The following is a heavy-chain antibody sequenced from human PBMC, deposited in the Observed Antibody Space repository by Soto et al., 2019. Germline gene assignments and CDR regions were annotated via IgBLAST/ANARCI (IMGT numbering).Heavy chain of an antibody. V-gene: IGHV4-30-4*01. CDR2: ISGSGST. CDR1: GGSVSSGYNY. D-gene: IGHD5-18*01. J-gene: IGHJ4*02. CDR3: AAESGSTYGYFDY. Sequence: SETRSRTCTVSGGSVSSGYNYWIWIRQSPGKGLEWIGYISGSGSTGYNPSLKNRLTMSVDRSKNQFTLRLTSVTAADTAVYFCAAESGSTYGYFDYWGQGTQVTVSS.